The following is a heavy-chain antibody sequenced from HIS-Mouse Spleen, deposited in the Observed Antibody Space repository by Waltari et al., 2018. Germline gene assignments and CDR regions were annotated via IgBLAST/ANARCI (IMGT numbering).Heavy chain of an antibody. J-gene: IGHJ2*01. CDR2: IYYSGST. Sequence: QLQLQESGPGLVKPSETLSLTCTVPGGSISSSRYYWGWIRQPPGQGLEWIGSIYYSGSTYYNPSLKSRVTISVDTSKNQFSLKLSSVTAADTAVYYCAREIPYSSSWYDWYFDLWGRGTLVTVSS. CDR3: AREIPYSSSWYDWYFDL. CDR1: GGSISSSRYY. D-gene: IGHD6-13*01. V-gene: IGHV4-39*07.